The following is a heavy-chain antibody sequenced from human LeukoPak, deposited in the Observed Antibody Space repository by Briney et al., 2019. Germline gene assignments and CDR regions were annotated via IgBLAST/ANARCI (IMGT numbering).Heavy chain of an antibody. CDR3: ARDQHLTGTAYFDF. J-gene: IGHJ4*02. D-gene: IGHD1-20*01. CDR1: GFTFSNYY. Sequence: PGGSLRLSCAASGFTFSNYYMSWIRQAPGKGLEWVSYISDSGSVIYYSDSVKGRFTISRDNAKNSLYLQMSSLRAEDTAVYYCARDQHLTGTAYFDFWGQGTLVTVSS. V-gene: IGHV3-11*01. CDR2: ISDSGSVI.